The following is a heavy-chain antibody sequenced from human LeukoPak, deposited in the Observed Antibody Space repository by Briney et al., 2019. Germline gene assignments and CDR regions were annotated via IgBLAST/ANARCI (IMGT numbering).Heavy chain of an antibody. CDR1: GGSISNYY. CDR2: IHSSGST. J-gene: IGHJ3*02. Sequence: SETLSLTCTVSGGSISNYYWNWIRQSAGRGLELIGRIHSSGSTNYSPSLKSRVTMSVDTSKNQFSLKLTSVTAADMAVYYCTRGAVGSTPHAAFDIWGQGTMVTVSS. D-gene: IGHD1-26*01. V-gene: IGHV4-4*07. CDR3: TRGAVGSTPHAAFDI.